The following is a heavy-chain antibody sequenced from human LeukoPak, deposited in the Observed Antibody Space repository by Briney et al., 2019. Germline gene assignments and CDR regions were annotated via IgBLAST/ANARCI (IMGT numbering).Heavy chain of an antibody. CDR1: GYTFTSNY. D-gene: IGHD1-20*01. CDR2: INPSGVST. V-gene: IGHV1-46*01. CDR3: ASAYNWNDGLDY. Sequence: VASVKVSCKASGYTFTSNYMHWVRRAPGQGLEWMGVINPSGVSTTYAQKFQGRVTVTRDTSTSTLELSSLRSEDTAVYYCASAYNWNDGLDYWGQGTLVTVSS. J-gene: IGHJ4*02.